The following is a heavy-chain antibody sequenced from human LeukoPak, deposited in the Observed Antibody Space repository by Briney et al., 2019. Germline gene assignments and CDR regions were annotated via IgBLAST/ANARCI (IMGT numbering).Heavy chain of an antibody. V-gene: IGHV4-59*08. D-gene: IGHD1-26*01. CDR2: IYYTGIT. J-gene: IGHJ1*01. CDR1: GASISNYY. Sequence: PSETLSLTCAVSGASISNYYWSWIRQPPGGGLEWIGYIYYTGITNYIPSLKSRVTMSVDTSKNQFSLKLSSVTAADTAVYYCARLAVEATGYFQDWGQGTLVTVSS. CDR3: ARLAVEATGYFQD.